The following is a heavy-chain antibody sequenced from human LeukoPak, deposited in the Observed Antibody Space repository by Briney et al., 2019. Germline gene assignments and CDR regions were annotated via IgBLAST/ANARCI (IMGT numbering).Heavy chain of an antibody. CDR1: GGSVSSGDYY. CDR3: ARDRGYSYGPFDS. D-gene: IGHD5-18*01. V-gene: IGHV4-30-4*01. J-gene: IGHJ4*02. Sequence: SETLSLTCTVSGGSVSSGDYYWSWLRQPPGTGLEWLGYINYGGYTLYNPSLRSRVTISIDTSKNHFSLKVSSVTAADTAVYYCARDRGYSYGPFDSWGPGTLVTVSS. CDR2: INYGGYT.